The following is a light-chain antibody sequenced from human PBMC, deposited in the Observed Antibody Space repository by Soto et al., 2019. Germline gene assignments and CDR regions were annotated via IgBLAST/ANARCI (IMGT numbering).Light chain of an antibody. CDR3: CSYGGYFWV. V-gene: IGLV2-11*01. Sequence: QSALTQPRSVSGSPGQSVTISCTGTSSDVGGYDYVSWFQHHPGKVPKLMIYDVTKRPSGVPDRFSASKSGNTASLTISGLQAEDEAHYYCCSYGGYFWVFGGGTKLTVL. J-gene: IGLJ3*02. CDR1: SSDVGGYDY. CDR2: DVT.